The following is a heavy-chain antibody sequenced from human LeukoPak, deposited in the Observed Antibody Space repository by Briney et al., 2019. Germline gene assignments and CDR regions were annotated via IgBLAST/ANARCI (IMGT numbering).Heavy chain of an antibody. CDR2: XXEDGSEK. J-gene: IGHJ4*02. CDR1: GFTXXTXX. CDR3: ARRARGLYSGTYFDY. V-gene: IGHV3-7*01. D-gene: IGHD1-26*01. Sequence: GGSLRLSCAASGFTXXTXXXXWXXQXXXXXXXXXXXXXEDGSEKYYVDSVKGRFTISRDNAKNSLYLQMNSLRAEDTAVYYCARRARGLYSGTYFDYWGQGTLVTVSS.